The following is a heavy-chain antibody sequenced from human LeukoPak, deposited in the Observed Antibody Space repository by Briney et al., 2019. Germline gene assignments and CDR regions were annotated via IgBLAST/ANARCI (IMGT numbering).Heavy chain of an antibody. CDR3: ARAVRWPYYYYMDV. CDR2: IYYSGST. CDR1: GGSISSYY. Sequence: SETLSLTCTVSGGSISSYYWSWIRQPPRKGLEWIGYIYYSGSTNYNPSLKSRVTISVDTSKNQFSLKLSSVTAADTAVYYCARAVRWPYYYYMDVWGKGTTVTVSS. J-gene: IGHJ6*03. D-gene: IGHD3-3*01. V-gene: IGHV4-59*01.